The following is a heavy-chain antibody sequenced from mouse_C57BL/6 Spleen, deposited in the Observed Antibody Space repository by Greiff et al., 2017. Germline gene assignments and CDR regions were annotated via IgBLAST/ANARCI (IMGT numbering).Heavy chain of an antibody. V-gene: IGHV5-17*01. Sequence: EVQLVESGGGLVKPGGSLKLSCAASGFTFSDYGMHWVRQAPEKGLEWVAYISSGSSTIYYADKVKGRFTISRDNAKNTLFLQMTSLRSEETAMYYCARPLYYGSSHYAMDYWGQGTSVTVSS. CDR3: ARPLYYGSSHYAMDY. CDR1: GFTFSDYG. CDR2: ISSGSSTI. D-gene: IGHD1-1*01. J-gene: IGHJ4*01.